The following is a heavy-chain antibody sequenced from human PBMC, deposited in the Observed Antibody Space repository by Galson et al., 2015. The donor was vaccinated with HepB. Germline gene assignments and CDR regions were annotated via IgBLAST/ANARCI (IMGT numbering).Heavy chain of an antibody. J-gene: IGHJ4*02. D-gene: IGHD1-7*01. CDR3: ARGVTGTHGY. Sequence: ETLSLTCTVSGGSISSGSYYWGWIRQPPGKGLEWIGSIYYSGSTYYNPSLKSRVTISVDTSKNQFSLKLSSVTAADTAVYYCARGVTGTHGYWGQGTLVTVSS. CDR1: GGSISSGSYY. CDR2: IYYSGST. V-gene: IGHV4-39*07.